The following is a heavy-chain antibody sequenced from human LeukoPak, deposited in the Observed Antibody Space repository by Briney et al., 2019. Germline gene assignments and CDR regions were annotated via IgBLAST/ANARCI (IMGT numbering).Heavy chain of an antibody. V-gene: IGHV3-7*01. J-gene: IGHJ5*02. CDR3: ARDPSGCTNGVCYITP. D-gene: IGHD2-8*01. CDR1: GFTFSSYW. Sequence: GGSLRLSCAASGFTFSSYWMSWVRQAPGKGLEWVANIKQDGSEKYYVDSVKGRFTISRDNAKNSLYLQMNSLRAEDTAVYYCARDPSGCTNGVCYITPWGQGTLVTVSS. CDR2: IKQDGSEK.